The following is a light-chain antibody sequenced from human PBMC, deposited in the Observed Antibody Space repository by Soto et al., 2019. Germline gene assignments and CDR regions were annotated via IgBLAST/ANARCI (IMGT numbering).Light chain of an antibody. CDR1: QNISTS. CDR3: QQYDYSRT. Sequence: DIQLTQSPSAVSASVGDSVTITCRASQNISTSLAWYQHKPGKAPKLLMFDVSNLESGVPSRFSGSGSGTEFTLTISSLHSDDFATYYCQQYDYSRTFGQGTKVDI. CDR2: DVS. J-gene: IGKJ1*01. V-gene: IGKV1-5*01.